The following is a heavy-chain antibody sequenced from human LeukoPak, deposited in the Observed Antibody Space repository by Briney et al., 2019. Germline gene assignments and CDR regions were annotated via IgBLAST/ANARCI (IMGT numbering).Heavy chain of an antibody. CDR2: ISGSGGST. D-gene: IGHD3-10*02. CDR1: GFIFSSYW. J-gene: IGHJ6*04. CDR3: AELGITMIGGV. Sequence: GGSLRLSCTASGFIFSSYWMSWVRQAPGKGLEWVSAISGSGGSTYYADSVKGRFTISRDNAKNSLYLQMNSLRAEDTAVYYCAELGITMIGGVWGKGTTVTISS. V-gene: IGHV3-23*01.